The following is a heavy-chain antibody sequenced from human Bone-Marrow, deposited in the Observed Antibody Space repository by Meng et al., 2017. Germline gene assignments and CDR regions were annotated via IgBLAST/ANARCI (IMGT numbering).Heavy chain of an antibody. Sequence: GGSLRLSCATSGFTFSSLWMHWVRQAPGKGLEWVSAISGSGGSTYYADSVKGRFTISRDNSKNTLYLQMNSLRAEDTAVYYCAKFLSRREWLVPRAPLPDYWGQGTLVTVSS. CDR2: ISGSGGST. D-gene: IGHD6-19*01. CDR3: AKFLSRREWLVPRAPLPDY. V-gene: IGHV3-23*01. CDR1: GFTFSSLW. J-gene: IGHJ4*02.